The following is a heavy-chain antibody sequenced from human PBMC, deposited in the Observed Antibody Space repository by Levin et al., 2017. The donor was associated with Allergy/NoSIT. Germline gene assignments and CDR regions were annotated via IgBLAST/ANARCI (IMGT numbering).Heavy chain of an antibody. CDR2: ISPYNGNT. CDR1: GYTFRNYG. Sequence: ASVKVSCKTSGYTFRNYGISWVRQAPGQGLEWVGWISPYNGNTNHAQKLQGRVTLTTDTFESTAYMVLRSLRSDGTAVYYCASEHGYSGSLLDWGQGTLVTVSS. J-gene: IGHJ4*02. V-gene: IGHV1-18*01. D-gene: IGHD5-12*01. CDR3: ASEHGYSGSLLD.